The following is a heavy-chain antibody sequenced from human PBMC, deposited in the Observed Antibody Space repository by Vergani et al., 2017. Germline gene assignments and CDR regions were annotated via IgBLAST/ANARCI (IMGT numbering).Heavy chain of an antibody. J-gene: IGHJ6*03. V-gene: IGHV4-39*01. Sequence: QLQLQESGPGLVKPSETLSLTCTVSGGSISSSSYYWGWIRQPPGKGLEWIGSIYYSGSTYYNPSLKSRVTIYVDTSKNQFSLKLSSVTAADTAVYYCARHSGDCELYYYYYYMDVWGKGTTVTVSS. CDR2: IYYSGST. D-gene: IGHD2-21*02. CDR1: GGSISSSSYY. CDR3: ARHSGDCELYYYYYYMDV.